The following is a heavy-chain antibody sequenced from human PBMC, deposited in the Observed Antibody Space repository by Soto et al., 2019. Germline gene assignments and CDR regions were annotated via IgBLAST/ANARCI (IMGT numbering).Heavy chain of an antibody. CDR1: GDSVSSDSYY. CDR2: ICSSGST. CDR3: ARDIRGYSRAFDY. V-gene: IGHV4-61*01. J-gene: IGHJ4*02. Sequence: PSETLSLTCTVSGDSVSSDSYYWTWIRQPPGKGLEWIGYICSSGSTNYNPSLKSRVTMSLDTSTNQFSLKLTSVTAADTAVYYCARDIRGYSRAFDYWGQGALVTVSS. D-gene: IGHD5-18*01.